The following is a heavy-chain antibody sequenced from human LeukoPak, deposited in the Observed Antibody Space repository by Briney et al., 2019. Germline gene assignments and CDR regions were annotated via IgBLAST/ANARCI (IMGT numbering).Heavy chain of an antibody. CDR1: GFTFSSYA. D-gene: IGHD2-21*01. V-gene: IGHV3-23*01. CDR3: VRESIRGTRDFDY. Sequence: PGGSLRLSCAASGFTFSSYAMSWVRQAPGKGLEWVSAISGSGGSTYYADSVKGRFTISRDNPKNTLYLQMNSLRAGDTAVYYCVRESIRGTRDFDYWGQGTLVTVST. CDR2: ISGSGGST. J-gene: IGHJ4*02.